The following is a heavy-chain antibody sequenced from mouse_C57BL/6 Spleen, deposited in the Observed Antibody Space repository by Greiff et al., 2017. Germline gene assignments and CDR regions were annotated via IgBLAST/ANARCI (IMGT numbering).Heavy chain of an antibody. J-gene: IGHJ4*01. D-gene: IGHD2-4*01. Sequence: QVQLQQSGPELVKPWASVKISCKASGYAFSSSWMNWVKQRPGKGLEWIGRIYPGDGDTNYNGKFKGKATLTADKSSSTAYMQLSSLTSEDSAVYFCARGDDYGAMDYWGQGTSVTVSS. CDR1: GYAFSSSW. V-gene: IGHV1-82*01. CDR3: ARGDDYGAMDY. CDR2: IYPGDGDT.